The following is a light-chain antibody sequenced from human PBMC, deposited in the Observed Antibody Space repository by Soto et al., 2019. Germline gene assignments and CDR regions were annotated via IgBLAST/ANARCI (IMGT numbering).Light chain of an antibody. CDR3: SSYAGSNNWV. V-gene: IGLV2-8*01. CDR2: EVS. Sequence: QSVLTQPPSASGSPGQSVTISCTGTSSDVGGYNYVCWYQQQPGKAPKLMIYEVSKRPSGVPDRFSGSKSGNTASLTVSGLQAEDEPDYYCSSYAGSNNWVFGGGTKLTVL. J-gene: IGLJ3*02. CDR1: SSDVGGYNY.